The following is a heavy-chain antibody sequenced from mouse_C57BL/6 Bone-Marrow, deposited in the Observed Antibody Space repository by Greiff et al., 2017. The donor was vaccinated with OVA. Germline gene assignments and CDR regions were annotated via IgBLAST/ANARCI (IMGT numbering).Heavy chain of an antibody. CDR3: ARSAPPTWFAY. V-gene: IGHV1-64*01. CDR2: IHPNSGST. D-gene: IGHD6-5*01. CDR1: GYTFTSYW. Sequence: VKLQQPGAELVKPGASVKLSCKASGYTFTSYWMHWVKQRPGQGLEWIGMIHPNSGSTNYNEKFKGKATLTVDKSSSTAYMQLSSLTSEDSAFYYCARSAPPTWFAYWGQGTLVTVSA. J-gene: IGHJ3*01.